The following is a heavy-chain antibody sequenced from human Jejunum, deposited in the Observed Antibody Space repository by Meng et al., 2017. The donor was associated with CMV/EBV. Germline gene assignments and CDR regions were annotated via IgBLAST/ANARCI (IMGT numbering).Heavy chain of an antibody. Sequence: FSNYWMPWVRQGPGKGLVWVARIDSDESNTSDESKTRYADSVKGRFTISRDNAKNTLYLQMNSLRDDDTAVYYCARSTSSQTDYWGWGQGTLVTVSS. V-gene: IGHV3-74*01. J-gene: IGHJ4*02. CDR3: ARSTSSQTDYWG. CDR1: FSNYW. D-gene: IGHD6-6*01. CDR2: IDSDESNT.